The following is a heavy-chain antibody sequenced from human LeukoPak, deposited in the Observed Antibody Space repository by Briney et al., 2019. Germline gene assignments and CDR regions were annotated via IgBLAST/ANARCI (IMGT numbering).Heavy chain of an antibody. CDR3: ARESLAAAGPKVYCYGMDV. CDR1: GDSVSSNSAA. V-gene: IGHV6-1*01. J-gene: IGHJ6*02. Sequence: SQTLSLTCAISGDSVSSNSAAWNWIRQSPSRGLEWLGRTYYRSKWYNDYAVSVKSRITINPDTSKNQFSLQLNSVTPEDTAVYYCARESLAAAGPKVYCYGMDVWGQGTTVTVSS. CDR2: TYYRSKWYN. D-gene: IGHD6-13*01.